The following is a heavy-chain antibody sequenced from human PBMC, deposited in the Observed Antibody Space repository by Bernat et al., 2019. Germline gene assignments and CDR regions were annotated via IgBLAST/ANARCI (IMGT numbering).Heavy chain of an antibody. D-gene: IGHD3-10*01. CDR3: ARDEDGVYY. CDR2: IYSGGST. J-gene: IGHJ4*02. V-gene: IGHV3-66*01. Sequence: VQLVESGGGVVQPGRSLRLSCAASGFTFSTYAMNWVRQAPGKGLEWVSVIYSGGSTYYADSVKGRFTISRDNSKNTLYLQMNSLRAEDTAVYYCARDEDGVYYWGQGTLVTVSS. CDR1: GFTFSTYA.